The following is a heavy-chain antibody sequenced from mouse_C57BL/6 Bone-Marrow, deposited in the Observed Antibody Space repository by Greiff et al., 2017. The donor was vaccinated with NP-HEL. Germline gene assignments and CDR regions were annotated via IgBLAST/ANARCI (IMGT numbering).Heavy chain of an antibody. CDR2: FYPGSGSI. CDR1: GYTFTEYT. J-gene: IGHJ3*01. D-gene: IGHD2-2*01. Sequence: QVQLQQSGAELVKPGASVKLSCKASGYTFTEYTIHWVKQRSGQGLEWVGWFYPGSGSIKYNEKFKDKATLTAYKSSSTVYMELSRLTSEDAAVYFCARHEDHYHYGYFLFAYWGQGTLVTVSA. V-gene: IGHV1-62-2*01. CDR3: ARHEDHYHYGYFLFAY.